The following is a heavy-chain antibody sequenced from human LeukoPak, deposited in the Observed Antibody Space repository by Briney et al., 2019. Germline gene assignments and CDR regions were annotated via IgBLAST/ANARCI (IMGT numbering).Heavy chain of an antibody. J-gene: IGHJ4*02. V-gene: IGHV3-23*01. CDR1: GFTFSSYA. CDR3: ASVYGERSITIFGVVKDY. CDR2: ISGSGGST. Sequence: GGSLRLSCAASGFTFSSYAMSWVRQAPGKGLEWVSAISGSGGSTYYADSVKGWFTISRDNSKNTLYLQMNSLRAEDTAVYYCASVYGERSITIFGVVKDYWGQGTLVTVSS. D-gene: IGHD3-3*01.